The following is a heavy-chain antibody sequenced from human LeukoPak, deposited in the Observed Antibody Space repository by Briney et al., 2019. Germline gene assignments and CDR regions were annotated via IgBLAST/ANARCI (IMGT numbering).Heavy chain of an antibody. Sequence: SETLSLTCTVSGGSISSYYWSWIRRPPGKGLEWIGYIYYSGSTNYNPSLKSRVTISVDTSKNQFSLKLSSVTAADTAVYYCAGRGLALGWFDPWGQGTLVTVSS. D-gene: IGHD3-3*02. J-gene: IGHJ5*02. V-gene: IGHV4-59*01. CDR1: GGSISSYY. CDR3: AGRGLALGWFDP. CDR2: IYYSGST.